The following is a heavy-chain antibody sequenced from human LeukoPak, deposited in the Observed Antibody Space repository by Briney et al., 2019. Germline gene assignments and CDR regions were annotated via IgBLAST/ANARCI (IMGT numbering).Heavy chain of an antibody. CDR1: GFTFRNYE. Sequence: GGSLRLSCAASGFTFRNYEMNWVRQAPGKGLEWVSYISTSGDFIYYADSVKGRFTISRDNAKNSLYLQMNSLRVEDTAVYYCARDQDRAFDIWGQGTMVTVSS. V-gene: IGHV3-48*03. J-gene: IGHJ3*02. CDR2: ISTSGDFI. CDR3: ARDQDRAFDI.